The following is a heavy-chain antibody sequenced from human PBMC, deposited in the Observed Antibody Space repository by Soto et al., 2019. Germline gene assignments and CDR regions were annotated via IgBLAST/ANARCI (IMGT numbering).Heavy chain of an antibody. CDR3: ARDDLYYGGHYYYSGMDV. CDR1: GFTFSSYA. Sequence: GGSLRLSCAASGFTFSSYAMHWVRQAPGKGLEWVSYISSSSSTIYYADSVKGRFTISRDNAKNSLYLQMNSLRDEDTAVYYCARDDLYYGGHYYYSGMDVWGQGTTVTVSS. D-gene: IGHD4-17*01. V-gene: IGHV3-48*02. CDR2: ISSSSSTI. J-gene: IGHJ6*02.